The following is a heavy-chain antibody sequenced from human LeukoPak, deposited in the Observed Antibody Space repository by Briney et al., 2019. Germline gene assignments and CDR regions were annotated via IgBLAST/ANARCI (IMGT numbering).Heavy chain of an antibody. V-gene: IGHV3-48*02. Sequence: PGGSLRLSCAVSGFTFSSYSMSWVRQAPGKGLEWVSSISSSSSTIHYADSVKGRFTISRDNAKKSLYLQMNSLRDEDTAVYYCARFLDYWGQGTLVTVSS. CDR1: GFTFSSYS. J-gene: IGHJ4*02. CDR2: ISSSSSTI. CDR3: ARFLDY.